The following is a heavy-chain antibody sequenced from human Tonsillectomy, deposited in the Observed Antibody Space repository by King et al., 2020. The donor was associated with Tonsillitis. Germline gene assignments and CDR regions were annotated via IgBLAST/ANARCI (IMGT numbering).Heavy chain of an antibody. J-gene: IGHJ4*02. CDR2: MYSSGTI. CDR1: GGSISSGDHF. V-gene: IGHV4-39*01. D-gene: IGHD1-26*01. Sequence: QLQESGPGVVKPSETLSLTCTVSGGSISSGDHFWAWIRQPPGMGLEWIGYMYSSGTIFYNPSLKSRVTISGGTSENRFSLKLTSVTAADTAVYFCARYVSGTFDYWGKGALVTVSS. CDR3: ARYVSGTFDY.